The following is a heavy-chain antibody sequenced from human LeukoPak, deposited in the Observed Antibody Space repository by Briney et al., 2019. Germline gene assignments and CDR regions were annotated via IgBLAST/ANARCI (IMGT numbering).Heavy chain of an antibody. Sequence: SETLSLTCTVSGGSISSGSYYWSWIRQPAGKGLEWIGRIHISGGASYNPSLKSRVTISVDTSKNQFSLKLSSVTAADTAVYYCVGWGFNCGGDCYYPFYYYYYMDVWGKGTTVTVSS. CDR1: GGSISSGSYY. D-gene: IGHD2-21*01. CDR2: IHISGGA. V-gene: IGHV4-61*02. CDR3: VGWGFNCGGDCYYPFYYYYYMDV. J-gene: IGHJ6*03.